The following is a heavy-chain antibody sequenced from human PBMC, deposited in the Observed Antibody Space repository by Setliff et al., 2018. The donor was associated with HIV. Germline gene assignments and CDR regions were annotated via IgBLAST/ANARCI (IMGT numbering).Heavy chain of an antibody. CDR3: ASPGVAAAGTRVSGDFDY. CDR1: GGSFSDYY. CDR2: INHSGST. J-gene: IGHJ4*02. Sequence: SETLSLTCAVYGGSFSDYYWSWIRQPPGKGLDWIAEINHSGSTNYNPSLKSRVTISVDTSKNQFSMKLSSVTAADTAVYYCASPGVAAAGTRVSGDFDYWGQGTLVTVSS. V-gene: IGHV4-34*01. D-gene: IGHD6-13*01.